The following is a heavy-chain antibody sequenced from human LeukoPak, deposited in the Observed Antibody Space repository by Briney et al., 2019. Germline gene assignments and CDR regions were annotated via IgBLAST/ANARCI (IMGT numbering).Heavy chain of an antibody. J-gene: IGHJ4*02. CDR1: GFTFSSYE. V-gene: IGHV3-48*03. CDR3: ARGLAAAGTEAY. Sequence: GGSLRLSCAASGFTFSSYEMNWVRQAPGKGLEWVSYISSSGVSINHADSVKGRFTVSRDNAKNSLYLQMNSLRAEDTAVYYCARGLAAAGTEAYWGQGTLVTVSS. CDR2: ISSSGVSI. D-gene: IGHD6-13*01.